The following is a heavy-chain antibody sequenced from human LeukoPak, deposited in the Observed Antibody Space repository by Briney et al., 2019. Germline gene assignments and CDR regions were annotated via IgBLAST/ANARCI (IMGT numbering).Heavy chain of an antibody. D-gene: IGHD2-2*01. CDR1: GFTFDDYA. V-gene: IGHV3-9*01. CDR3: GNAVVPAASWFDP. CDR2: ISWNSGSI. Sequence: GGSLRLSCAASGFTFDDYAMHWVRQAPGKGLEWVSGISWNSGSIGYADSVKGRFTISRDNAKNSLYLQMNSLRAEDTALYYCGNAVVPAASWFDPWGQGTLVTVSS. J-gene: IGHJ5*02.